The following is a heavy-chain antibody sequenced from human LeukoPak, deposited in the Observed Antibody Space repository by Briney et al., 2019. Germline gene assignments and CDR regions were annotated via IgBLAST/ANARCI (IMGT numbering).Heavy chain of an antibody. D-gene: IGHD2-2*01. Sequence: GASVKVSCKASGYTFSDYYIHWVRQAPGQGLEWMGWINPNSGGTNYAQKFQGRVTMTRNTSINTAYMELSRLRSDDTAVYYCARGLRGSPAFDYWGQGTLVTVSS. CDR1: GYTFSDYY. J-gene: IGHJ4*02. CDR3: ARGLRGSPAFDY. V-gene: IGHV1-2*02. CDR2: INPNSGGT.